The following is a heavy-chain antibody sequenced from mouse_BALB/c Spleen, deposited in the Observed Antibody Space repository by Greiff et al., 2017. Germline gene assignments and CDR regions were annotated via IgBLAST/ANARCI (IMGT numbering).Heavy chain of an antibody. CDR1: GFTFSSYG. J-gene: IGHJ2*01. D-gene: IGHD1-1*01. Sequence: EVKVVESGGGLVQPGGSLKLSCAASGFTFSSYGMSWVRQTPDKRLELVATINSNGGSTYYPDSVKGRFTISRDNAKNTLYLQMSSLKSEDTAMYYCARDNYGRGDFDYWGQGTTLTVSS. CDR2: INSNGGST. CDR3: ARDNYGRGDFDY. V-gene: IGHV5-6-3*01.